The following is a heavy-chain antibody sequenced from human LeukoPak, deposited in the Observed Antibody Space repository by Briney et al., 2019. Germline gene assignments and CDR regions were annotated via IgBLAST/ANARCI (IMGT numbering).Heavy chain of an antibody. CDR1: GYTFTSNY. Sequence: ASVTVSCKASGYTFTSNYIHWVRQAPGQGLEWMGMIYPRDGSTSYTQKFQGRVTVTRDTSTSTVHMELSGLRSEDTAVYYCARDQEGFDYWGQGTLVTVSS. V-gene: IGHV1-46*01. CDR3: ARDQEGFDY. CDR2: IYPRDGST. J-gene: IGHJ4*02.